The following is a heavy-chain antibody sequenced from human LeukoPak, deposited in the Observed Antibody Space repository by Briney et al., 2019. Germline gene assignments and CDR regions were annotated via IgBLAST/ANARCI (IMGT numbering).Heavy chain of an antibody. CDR1: GSTFTTYG. Sequence: GRSLRLSCEASGSTFTTYGMHWVRQAPGEGLEWMAVISSDGSNYYYADSVRGRFTISRDNSKNTLYLQMNSLRVEDTAVYYCAKAPLAYRTSGSYACGMDVWGQGTTVTVSS. J-gene: IGHJ6*02. CDR3: AKAPLAYRTSGSYACGMDV. CDR2: ISSDGSNY. V-gene: IGHV3-30*18. D-gene: IGHD3-10*01.